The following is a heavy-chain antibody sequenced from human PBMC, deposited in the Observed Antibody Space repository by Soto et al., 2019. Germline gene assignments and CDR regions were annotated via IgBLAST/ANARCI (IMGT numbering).Heavy chain of an antibody. V-gene: IGHV1-18*01. D-gene: IGHD2-21*01. CDR1: GYTFTSYG. CDR3: ARDVAEYYYYYYGMDV. J-gene: IGHJ6*02. CDR2: ISAYNGNT. Sequence: ASVKVSCKASGYTFTSYGISWVRQAPGQGLEWMGWISAYNGNTNYAQKLQGRVTMTTDTSTSTAYMELRSLRSDDTAVYYCARDVAEYYYYYYGMDVWGQGTTVPVSS.